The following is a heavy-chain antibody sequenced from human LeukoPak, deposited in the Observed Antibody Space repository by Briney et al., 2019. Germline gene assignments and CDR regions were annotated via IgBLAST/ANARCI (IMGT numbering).Heavy chain of an antibody. CDR1: GGSISSGAYY. Sequence: SETLSLTCTVSGGSISSGAYYWSWIRQHPGKGLEWIGYFYYSGSTYYNPSLKSRVTISVDTSKNQFSLDLSSVTAADTAVYYCAKDVVVIPAASDYFDYWGQGTLVTVSS. CDR3: AKDVVVIPAASDYFDY. D-gene: IGHD2-2*01. CDR2: FYYSGST. V-gene: IGHV4-31*03. J-gene: IGHJ4*02.